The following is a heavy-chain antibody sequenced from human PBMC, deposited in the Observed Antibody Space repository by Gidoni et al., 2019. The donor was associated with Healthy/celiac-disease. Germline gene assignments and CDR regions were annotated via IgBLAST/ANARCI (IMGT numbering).Heavy chain of an antibody. J-gene: IGHJ4*02. D-gene: IGHD3-22*01. CDR2: ISGSGGST. Sequence: EVQLLESGRGVVQPGGSLRLSCAASGFTFSSYALRGVRQAPGKGLEWVSAISGSGGSTYYADSVKGRFTISRDNSKNTLYLQMNSLRAEDTAVYYCAKDIYYYDSSGYYSGAPDYWGQGTLVTVSS. V-gene: IGHV3-23*01. CDR1: GFTFSSYA. CDR3: AKDIYYYDSSGYYSGAPDY.